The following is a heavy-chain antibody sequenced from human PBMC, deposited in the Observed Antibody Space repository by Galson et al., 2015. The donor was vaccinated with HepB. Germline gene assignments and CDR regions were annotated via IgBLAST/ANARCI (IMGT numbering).Heavy chain of an antibody. CDR2: IRYDETNK. D-gene: IGHD1-26*01. CDR1: GFSFSSFG. CDR3: AKLGSGPYFDY. V-gene: IGHV3-30*02. Sequence: LRLSCAASGFSFSSFGMHWVRQAPGKGLEWVAFIRYDETNKYYVDSVKGRFTISRDNSKNTLYLQMNSLRAEDTAMYYCAKLGSGPYFDYWGQGTLVTVSS. J-gene: IGHJ4*02.